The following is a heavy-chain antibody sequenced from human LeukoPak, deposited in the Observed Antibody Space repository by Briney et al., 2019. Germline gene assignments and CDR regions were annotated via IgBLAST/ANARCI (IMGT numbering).Heavy chain of an antibody. CDR2: ISSSSSYI. CDR1: GFTSSSYS. J-gene: IGHJ4*02. Sequence: GGALRLSCAASGFTSSSYSMNWVRQAPGKGLEWVSSISSSSSYIYYADSVQGRFTISRANAKNSLYLQMNSLSAEDTAGYYCARDTDSSSWFSNFDYWGQGTLVTVSS. V-gene: IGHV3-21*01. D-gene: IGHD6-13*01. CDR3: ARDTDSSSWFSNFDY.